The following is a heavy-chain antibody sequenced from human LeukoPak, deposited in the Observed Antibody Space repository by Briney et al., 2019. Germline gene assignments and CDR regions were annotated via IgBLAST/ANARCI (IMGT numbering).Heavy chain of an antibody. CDR2: INPNSGGT. CDR3: AREVDIVAAGVDY. J-gene: IGHJ4*02. D-gene: IGHD5-12*01. Sequence: ASVKVSCKASGYTFTDYYMHWVRQAPGQGLEWVGRINPNSGGTNYAQKFQGRVTMTRDTSISTAYMELSRLRSDDTAVYYCAREVDIVAAGVDYWGQGTLVTVSS. V-gene: IGHV1-2*06. CDR1: GYTFTDYY.